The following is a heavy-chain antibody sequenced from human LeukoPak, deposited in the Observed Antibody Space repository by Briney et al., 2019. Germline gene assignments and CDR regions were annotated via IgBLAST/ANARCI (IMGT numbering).Heavy chain of an antibody. D-gene: IGHD2-21*02. V-gene: IGHV3-74*01. CDR2: VKSDGSST. J-gene: IGHJ4*02. CDR1: GFTFRSYV. Sequence: GGSLRLSCAASGFTFRSYVMHWVCQAPGKGLVWVSRVKSDGSSTTYADSVKGRFTISRDNARNTLYLQMKGLRAEDTAVYYCARDGFLGPVTAYLDYWGQGTPVTVSS. CDR3: ARDGFLGPVTAYLDY.